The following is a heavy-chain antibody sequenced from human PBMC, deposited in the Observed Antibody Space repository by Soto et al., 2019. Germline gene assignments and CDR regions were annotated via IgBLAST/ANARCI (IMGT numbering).Heavy chain of an antibody. CDR1: GGSFSGYY. J-gene: IGHJ4*02. V-gene: IGHV4-34*01. D-gene: IGHD5-12*01. Sequence: SETLSLTCAVYGGSFSGYYWSWIRQPPGKGLEWIGEINHSGSTNYNPSLKSRVTISVDTSKNQFSLKLSSVTAADTAVYYCARKKRYDFDYWGQGTLVTVSS. CDR2: INHSGST. CDR3: ARKKRYDFDY.